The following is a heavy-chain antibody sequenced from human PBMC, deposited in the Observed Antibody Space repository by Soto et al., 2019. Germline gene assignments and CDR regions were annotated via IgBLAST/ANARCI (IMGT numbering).Heavy chain of an antibody. CDR3: ARRPRRYCSSTSCYAGSLPDQKAWFDP. V-gene: IGHV4-39*01. CDR2: IYYSGST. D-gene: IGHD2-2*01. CDR1: GGSISSSSYY. J-gene: IGHJ5*02. Sequence: SETLYLTCTVSGGSISSSSYYWGWIRQPPGKGLGWIGRIYYSGSTYYNPSLKGRVTISVDTSKNQFSLKLSSVTAADTAVYYCARRPRRYCSSTSCYAGSLPDQKAWFDPWGQGTLVTVSS.